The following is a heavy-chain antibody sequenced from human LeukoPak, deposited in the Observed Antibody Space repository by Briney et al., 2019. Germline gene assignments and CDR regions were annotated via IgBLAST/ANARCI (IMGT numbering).Heavy chain of an antibody. CDR1: GYTLTELS. J-gene: IGHJ5*02. CDR3: ATAGPYSTGWFDP. CDR2: FDPEDGET. V-gene: IGHV1-24*01. Sequence: GASVKVSCKVSGYTLTELSMHWVRQAPGKGLEWMGGFDPEDGETIYAKKFQGRVTMTEDTSTATAYMELSSLRSEDTAVYYCATAGPYSTGWFDPWGQGTLVTVSS. D-gene: IGHD2-8*02.